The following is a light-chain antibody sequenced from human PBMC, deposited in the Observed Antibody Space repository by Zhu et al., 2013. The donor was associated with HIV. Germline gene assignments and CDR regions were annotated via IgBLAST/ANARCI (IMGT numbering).Light chain of an antibody. J-gene: IGLJ1*01. CDR1: SSDVGIYNF. CDR2: EAT. Sequence: QSALTQPASVSGSPGQSITISCAGTSSDVGIYNFVSWYQHHPGKAPILIIYEATKRPSGVSNRFSGSKSGNTASLTISGLQAEDEADYYCCSYVGSRSYVFGTGTKVSVL. V-gene: IGLV2-23*01. CDR3: CSYVGSRSYV.